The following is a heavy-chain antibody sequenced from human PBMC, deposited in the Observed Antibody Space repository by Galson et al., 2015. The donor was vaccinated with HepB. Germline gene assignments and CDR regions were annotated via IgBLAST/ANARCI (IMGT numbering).Heavy chain of an antibody. V-gene: IGHV1-2*02. J-gene: IGHJ5*02. Sequence: SVKVSCKASGGTFSSYTISWVRQAPGQGLEWMGWINPNSGGTNYAQKFQGRVTMTRDTSISTAYMELSRLRSDDTAVYYCARDRCSSTSCYSWFDPWGQGTLVTVSS. CDR1: GGTFSSYT. D-gene: IGHD2-2*02. CDR3: ARDRCSSTSCYSWFDP. CDR2: INPNSGGT.